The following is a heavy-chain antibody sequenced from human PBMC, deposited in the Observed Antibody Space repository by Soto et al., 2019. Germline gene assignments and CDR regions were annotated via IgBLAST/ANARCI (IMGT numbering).Heavy chain of an antibody. V-gene: IGHV3-15*02. CDR1: GFTLSNVW. J-gene: IGHJ4*02. Sequence: EVQLVESGGALVKPGESLRLSCAASGFTLSNVWMNWVRQAPGKGLEWLARIKTKSQGGTTDYAAPVKGRFTISRDESKNMLYRQMNSLKTEDTGVYYCADIAVSHTGDYWGQGTLVTVSS. CDR2: IKTKSQGGTT. CDR3: ADIAVSHTGDY. D-gene: IGHD6-19*01.